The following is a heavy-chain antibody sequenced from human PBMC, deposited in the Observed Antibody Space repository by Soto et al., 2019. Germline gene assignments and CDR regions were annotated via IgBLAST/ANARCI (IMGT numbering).Heavy chain of an antibody. CDR3: AKGQGSSTMIVVPDAFDI. D-gene: IGHD3-22*01. V-gene: IGHV3-23*01. CDR2: ISGSGGST. Sequence: GGSLRLSCAASGFTFSSYAMSWVRQAPGKGLEWVSAISGSGGSTYYADSVKGRFTISRDNSKNTLYLQMNSLRAEDTAVYYCAKGQGSSTMIVVPDAFDIWGQGTMVNVS. CDR1: GFTFSSYA. J-gene: IGHJ3*02.